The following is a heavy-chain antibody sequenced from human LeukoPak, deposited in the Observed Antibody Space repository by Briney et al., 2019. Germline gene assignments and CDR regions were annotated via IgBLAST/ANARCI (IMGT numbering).Heavy chain of an antibody. D-gene: IGHD2-2*01. CDR3: ARYLGYCSSTSCFYYFDY. V-gene: IGHV4-39*07. J-gene: IGHJ4*02. CDR1: GGSISSSSYY. CDR2: IYYSGST. Sequence: PSETLSLTCTVSGGSISSSSYYWGWIRQPPGKGLEWIGSIYYSGSTNYNPSLKSRVTISVDTSKNQFSLKLSSVTAADTAVYYCARYLGYCSSTSCFYYFDYWGQGTLVTVSS.